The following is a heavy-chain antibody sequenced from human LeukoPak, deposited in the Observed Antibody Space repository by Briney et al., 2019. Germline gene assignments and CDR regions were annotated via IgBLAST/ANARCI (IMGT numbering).Heavy chain of an antibody. Sequence: ASVKVSCKASGYTFTSYGIAWVRQAPGQGLQWMGWINANNGDTSYSQKLQGRVTMTTDTSTNTAYMELRSLTSDDTAVYYCARDPPGLTLGSPGDYWGQGTLVIVSS. J-gene: IGHJ4*02. V-gene: IGHV1-18*01. CDR1: GYTFTSYG. D-gene: IGHD3-16*01. CDR3: ARDPPGLTLGSPGDY. CDR2: INANNGDT.